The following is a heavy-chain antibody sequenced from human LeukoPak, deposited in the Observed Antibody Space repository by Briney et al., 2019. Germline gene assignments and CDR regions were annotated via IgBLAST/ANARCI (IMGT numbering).Heavy chain of an antibody. Sequence: PGGSLRLSCAASGFTFSSYAMSWVRQAPGKGLEWVSAISGSGGSTYYADSVKGRFTISRDNSKNTLYLQMNSLRAEDTAVYYCAKAVLLWFGEFDYFDYWGQGTLVTVSS. CDR3: AKAVLLWFGEFDYFDY. J-gene: IGHJ4*02. CDR1: GFTFSSYA. CDR2: ISGSGGST. D-gene: IGHD3-10*01. V-gene: IGHV3-23*01.